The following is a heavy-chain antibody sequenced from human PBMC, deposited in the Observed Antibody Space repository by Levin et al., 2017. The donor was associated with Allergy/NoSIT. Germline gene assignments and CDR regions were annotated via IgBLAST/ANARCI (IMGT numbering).Heavy chain of an antibody. CDR2: ISSSGSTI. V-gene: IGHV3-11*01. CDR3: ARAGSSGWYNAFDI. D-gene: IGHD6-19*01. Sequence: LSLTCAASGFTFSDYYMSWIRQAPGKGLEWVSYISSSGSTIYYADSVKGRFTISRDNAKNSLYLQMNSLRAEDTAVYYCARAGSSGWYNAFDIWGQGTMVTVSS. CDR1: GFTFSDYY. J-gene: IGHJ3*02.